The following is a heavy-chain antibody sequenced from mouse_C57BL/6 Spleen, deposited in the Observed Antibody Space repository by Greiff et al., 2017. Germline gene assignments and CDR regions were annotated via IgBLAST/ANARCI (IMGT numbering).Heavy chain of an antibody. D-gene: IGHD1-1*01. CDR1: GFTFSSYT. V-gene: IGHV5-9*01. Sequence: EVHLVESGGGLVKPGGSLKLSCAASGFTFSSYTMSWVRQTPEKRLEWVATISGGGGNNYYPDSVKGRFTFSRDNAKNTLYLQMSRLMAEDTALYYCARHPFTTVVATRYFDVWGTGTPVTVSS. J-gene: IGHJ1*03. CDR3: ARHPFTTVVATRYFDV. CDR2: ISGGGGNN.